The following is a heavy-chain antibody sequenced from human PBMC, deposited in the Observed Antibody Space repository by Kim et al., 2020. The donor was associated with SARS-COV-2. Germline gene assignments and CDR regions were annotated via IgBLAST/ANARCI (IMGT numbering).Heavy chain of an antibody. D-gene: IGHD4-17*01. V-gene: IGHV1-69*13. CDR2: IIPIFGTA. CDR3: ATTTVTSGGFYYYGMDV. J-gene: IGHJ6*02. Sequence: SVKVSCKASGGTFSSYAISWVRQAPGQGLEWMGGIIPIFGTANYAQKFQGRVTITADESTSTAYMELSSLRSEDTAVYYCATTTVTSGGFYYYGMDVWGQGTTVTVSS. CDR1: GGTFSSYA.